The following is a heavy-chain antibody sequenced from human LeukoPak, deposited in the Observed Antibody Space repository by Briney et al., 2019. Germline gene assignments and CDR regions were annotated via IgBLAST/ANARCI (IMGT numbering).Heavy chain of an antibody. J-gene: IGHJ3*02. Sequence: GGSLRLSCAASGFTFSSYAMHWVRQAPGKGLEYVSAISSNGGSTYYANSVKGRFTISRDNSKNTLYLQMGSLSAEDMAVYYCASSLRGGAFDIWGQGTMVTVSS. CDR2: ISSNGGST. CDR1: GFTFSSYA. CDR3: ASSLRGGAFDI. D-gene: IGHD3-10*01. V-gene: IGHV3-64*01.